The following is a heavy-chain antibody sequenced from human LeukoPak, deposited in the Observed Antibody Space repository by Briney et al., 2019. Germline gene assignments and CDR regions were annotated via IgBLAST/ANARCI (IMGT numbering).Heavy chain of an antibody. V-gene: IGHV4-4*07. J-gene: IGHJ4*02. D-gene: IGHD6-6*01. CDR1: GDSISGYY. Sequence: SETLSLTCTVSGDSISGYYWSWIRQPAGKGLEWIGSIYTSGSTNYNPSLKSRVTVSLDTSKNQFSLKLSSVTAADTAVYYCARHFAYSSSSYFDYWGQGSLVTVSS. CDR2: IYTSGST. CDR3: ARHFAYSSSSYFDY.